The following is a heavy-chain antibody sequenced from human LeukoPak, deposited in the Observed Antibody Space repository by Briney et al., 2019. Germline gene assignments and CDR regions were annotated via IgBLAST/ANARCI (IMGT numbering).Heavy chain of an antibody. CDR1: CFTVISYG. CDR3: GIGMYSNGWYYFDY. CDR2: MSYDGSNK. V-gene: IGHV3-33*01. Sequence: GGSLRLSWAASCFTVISYGIHSVRQAPGRGLEWVAVMSYDGSNKNYAGSVKGRFTISRDNSKNTLFLQMDSLRAEDTAVYYLGIGMYSNGWYYFDYWGQGTLVTVSS. J-gene: IGHJ4*02. D-gene: IGHD6-19*01.